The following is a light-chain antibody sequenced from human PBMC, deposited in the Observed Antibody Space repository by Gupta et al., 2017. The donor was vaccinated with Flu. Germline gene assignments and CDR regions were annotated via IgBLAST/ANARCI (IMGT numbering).Light chain of an antibody. V-gene: IGLV2-11*01. CDR3: SSHAGRVTWV. Sequence: SAPTQPRSVSGSPGPSVTISCTGSSNDVGGSNRVPWYQQRPGKAPKLILYDVTKRPSGVPDRFSGSKSGNTASLTISGLQADDEADYYCSSHAGRVTWVFGTGTTVTVL. CDR2: DVT. CDR1: SNDVGGSNR. J-gene: IGLJ1*01.